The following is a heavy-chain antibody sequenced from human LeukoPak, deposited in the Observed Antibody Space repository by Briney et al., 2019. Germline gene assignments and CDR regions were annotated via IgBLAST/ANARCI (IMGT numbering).Heavy chain of an antibody. CDR2: IDSSTSHI. CDR1: AFTFSSYS. J-gene: IGHJ4*02. D-gene: IGHD5-24*01. V-gene: IGHV3-21*01. CDR3: ARDFRTQLDGYSPPYHFDY. Sequence: VKPGGSLRLSCEASAFTFSSYSMSWVRQAPGKGLEWVSSIDSSTSHIYYADSVKGRFTISRDNAKNSLYLQVSSLRAEDTAVYYCARDFRTQLDGYSPPYHFDYWGQGALVTVSS.